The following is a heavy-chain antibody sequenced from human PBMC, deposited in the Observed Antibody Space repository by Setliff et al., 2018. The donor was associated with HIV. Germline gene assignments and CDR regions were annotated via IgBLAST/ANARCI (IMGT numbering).Heavy chain of an antibody. D-gene: IGHD3-22*01. V-gene: IGHV4-39*07. Sequence: PSETLSLTCSVSGGSISSSSYYWGWIRQPPGKGLEWIGSIYYSWSTYYNPSLKSRVTISVDTSKNQFSLKLSSVTAADTAVYYCARGGGTDITMIVVVTRNWFDPWGQGTLVTVSS. CDR3: ARGGGTDITMIVVVTRNWFDP. CDR2: IYYSWST. J-gene: IGHJ5*02. CDR1: GGSISSSSYY.